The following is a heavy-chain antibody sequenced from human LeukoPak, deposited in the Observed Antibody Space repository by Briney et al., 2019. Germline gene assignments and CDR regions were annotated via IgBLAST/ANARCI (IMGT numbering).Heavy chain of an antibody. V-gene: IGHV1-2*02. Sequence: ASVKVSCKTSGYTFTGYYMHWVRQAPGQGLEWMGWINPNSGGTNYAQKFQGRVTMTRDTSISTAYMELSRLRSDDTAVYYCASGQERITMVRGVKSRNYYMDVWGKGTTVTIPS. CDR1: GYTFTGYY. CDR3: ASGQERITMVRGVKSRNYYMDV. J-gene: IGHJ6*03. CDR2: INPNSGGT. D-gene: IGHD3-10*01.